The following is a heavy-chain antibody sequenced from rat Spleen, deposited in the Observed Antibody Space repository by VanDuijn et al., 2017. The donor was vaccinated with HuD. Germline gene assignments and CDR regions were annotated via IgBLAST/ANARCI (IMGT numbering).Heavy chain of an antibody. CDR3: ARHPSYRDSYAHLHYWYFDF. V-gene: IGHV5-29*01. J-gene: IGHJ1*01. D-gene: IGHD1-12*01. CDR1: GFTFSNYD. CDR2: ISSDGGRN. Sequence: EVQLVESGGGLVQPGRSLTLSCAASGFTFSNYDMAWVRQAPTKGLEWVATISSDGGRNFYRDSVKGRFTVSRDNAKSTLYLQMDSLRSEDTATYYCARHPSYRDSYAHLHYWYFDFWGPGTMVTVSS.